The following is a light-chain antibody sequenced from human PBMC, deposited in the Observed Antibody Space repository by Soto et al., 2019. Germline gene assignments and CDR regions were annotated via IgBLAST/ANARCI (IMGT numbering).Light chain of an antibody. CDR1: QSISSW. Sequence: DIQMTQSPSTLSASVGDRVTITCRASQSISSWLAWYQQKPGKAPKLLIYKASSLESGVPSRFSGSGSGTEFTLTSSSLQPDDFATYYCQQYNSYPWWTFGQGTKVEIK. CDR3: QQYNSYPWWT. CDR2: KAS. J-gene: IGKJ1*01. V-gene: IGKV1-5*03.